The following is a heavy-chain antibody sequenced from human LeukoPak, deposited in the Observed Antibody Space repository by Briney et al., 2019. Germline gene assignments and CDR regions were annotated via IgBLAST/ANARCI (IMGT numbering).Heavy chain of an antibody. CDR2: IGFGDDSA. V-gene: IGHV3-23*01. J-gene: IGHJ5*02. CDR1: GFTFNNYA. CDR3: AKDPTSVGGRHDWLLDS. Sequence: GGSLRLSCAASGFTFNNYAMSWVRQAPGKGLEWVSTIGFGDDSAYYADSVKGRFTISRDNSKNTLYLQMNYLRAEDTAVYYCAKDPTSVGGRHDWLLDSWGQGTLVTVSS. D-gene: IGHD3-9*01.